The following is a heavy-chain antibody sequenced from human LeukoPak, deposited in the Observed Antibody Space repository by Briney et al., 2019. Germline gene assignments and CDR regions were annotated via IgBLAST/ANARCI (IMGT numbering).Heavy chain of an antibody. V-gene: IGHV4-59*08. CDR1: GGSISSYY. CDR3: ARRRSGSGLFDP. J-gene: IGHJ5*02. D-gene: IGHD3-22*01. CDR2: IYYSGST. Sequence: SETLSLTCTVSGGSISSYYWSWIRQPPGKGLEWIGYIYYSGSTNYNPSLKSRVTISVDTSKNQFSLKLNSVTAADTAVYYCARRRSGSGLFDPWGQGTLVTVSS.